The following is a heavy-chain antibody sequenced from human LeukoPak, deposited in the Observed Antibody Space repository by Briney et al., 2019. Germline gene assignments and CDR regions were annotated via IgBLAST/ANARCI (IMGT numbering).Heavy chain of an antibody. CDR2: ISCSGGST. Sequence: PGGSLRLSCSASGLTFSSYAMSWVRQAPGKGLEWVSAISCSGGSTYYAYSVKGRFTIPRENSKNTLYLQMNSLRAGDTAVYCCAKGAYSYGLPPDYWGEGTLVTVSS. CDR1: GLTFSSYA. D-gene: IGHD5-18*01. CDR3: AKGAYSYGLPPDY. J-gene: IGHJ4*02. V-gene: IGHV3-23*01.